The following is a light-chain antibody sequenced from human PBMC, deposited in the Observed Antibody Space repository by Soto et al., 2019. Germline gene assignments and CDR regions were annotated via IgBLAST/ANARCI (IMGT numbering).Light chain of an antibody. CDR2: VDSDGSH. CDR1: SGHSSYA. J-gene: IGLJ3*02. Sequence: QAVVTQSPSASASLGASVRLTCTLSSGHSSYAIAWHLQQPEKGPRYLMKVDSDGSHIKGDGIPDRFSGSSSGAARYLTISSLQSGDEADYYCQTWGTGTWVFGGGTKLTVL. CDR3: QTWGTGTWV. V-gene: IGLV4-69*01.